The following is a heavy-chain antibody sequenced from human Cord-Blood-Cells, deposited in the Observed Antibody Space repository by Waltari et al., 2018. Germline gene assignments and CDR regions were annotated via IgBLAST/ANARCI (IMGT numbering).Heavy chain of an antibody. D-gene: IGHD6-6*01. CDR3: ARDRPPYSSSFDY. J-gene: IGHJ4*02. Sequence: EVQLVESGGGLVKPGGSLRLSCAASGFTFSSYRMNWVRQAPGKGLECVSSISSSSSYIYYADSVKGRFTISRDNAKNSLYLQMNSLRAEDTAVYYCARDRPPYSSSFDYWGQGTLVTVSS. CDR1: GFTFSSYR. V-gene: IGHV3-21*01. CDR2: ISSSSSYI.